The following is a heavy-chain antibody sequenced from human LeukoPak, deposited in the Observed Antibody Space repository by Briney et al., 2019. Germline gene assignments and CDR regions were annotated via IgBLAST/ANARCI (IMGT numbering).Heavy chain of an antibody. CDR2: IRSKANSYAT. Sequence: PGGSLRLSCAASGFTFSGSAMHWVRQASGKGLEWVGRIRSKANSYATAYAASVKGRFTISRDDSKNTAYLQMNSLKTEDTAVYYCTRHGWDDFWSGYSSYFDCWGQGTLVTVSS. V-gene: IGHV3-73*01. CDR3: TRHGWDDFWSGYSSYFDC. CDR1: GFTFSGSA. J-gene: IGHJ4*02. D-gene: IGHD3-3*01.